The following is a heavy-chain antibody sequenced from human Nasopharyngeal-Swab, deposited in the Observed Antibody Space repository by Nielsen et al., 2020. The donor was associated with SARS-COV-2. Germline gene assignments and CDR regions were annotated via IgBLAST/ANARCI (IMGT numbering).Heavy chain of an antibody. Sequence: WIRQPPGKGLEWIGEINHSGSTSYNPSLKSRVTISVDTSKNQFSLKLSSVTAADTAVYYCANRVYYYDSSGYRQTALFDYWGQGTLVTVSS. D-gene: IGHD3-22*01. CDR3: ANRVYYYDSSGYRQTALFDY. J-gene: IGHJ4*02. CDR2: INHSGST. V-gene: IGHV4-34*01.